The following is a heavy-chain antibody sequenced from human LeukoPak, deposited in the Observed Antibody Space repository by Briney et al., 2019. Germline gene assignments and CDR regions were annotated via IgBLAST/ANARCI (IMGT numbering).Heavy chain of an antibody. J-gene: IGHJ5*02. Sequence: GRSLRLSCAASGFTFDDYATHWVRQAPGKGLEWVSGISWNSGSIGYADSVKGRFTISRDNAKNSLYLQMNSLRAEDTALYYCANGEAWGQGTLVTVSS. CDR2: ISWNSGSI. CDR3: ANGEA. V-gene: IGHV3-9*01. D-gene: IGHD3-10*01. CDR1: GFTFDDYA.